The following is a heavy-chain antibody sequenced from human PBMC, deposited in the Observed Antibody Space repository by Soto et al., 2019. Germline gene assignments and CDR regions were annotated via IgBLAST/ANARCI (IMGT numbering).Heavy chain of an antibody. CDR3: ARRPYYDYVWGSYRRNDAFDI. CDR2: IYPGDSDT. J-gene: IGHJ3*02. D-gene: IGHD3-16*02. V-gene: IGHV5-51*01. CDR1: GYSFTSYW. Sequence: PGESLKISCKGSGYSFTSYWIGWVRQMPGKGLEWMGIIYPGDSDTRYSPSFQGQVTISADKSISTAYLQWSSLKASDTAMYYCARRPYYDYVWGSYRRNDAFDIWGQGTMVTVSS.